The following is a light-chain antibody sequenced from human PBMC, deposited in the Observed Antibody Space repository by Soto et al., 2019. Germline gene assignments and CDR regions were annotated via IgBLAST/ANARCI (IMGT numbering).Light chain of an antibody. V-gene: IGKV1-39*01. CDR3: QQSYSTPPT. CDR2: DAS. CDR1: QSISSSSKWYSNY. J-gene: IGKJ1*01. Sequence: DIQMTQSPSSLSASVGDKVTITCRASQSISSSSKWYSNYLNWYQLKPGKAPKLLIYDASGLQSGVPSRFRGSGSGTDFTLTITSLQLEDFATYYCQQSYSTPPTFGQGTKVEIK.